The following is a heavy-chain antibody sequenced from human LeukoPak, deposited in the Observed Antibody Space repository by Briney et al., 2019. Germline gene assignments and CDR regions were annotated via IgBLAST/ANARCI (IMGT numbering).Heavy chain of an antibody. CDR2: IYKNAIT. CDR1: GFTVSSNY. D-gene: IGHD3-22*01. Sequence: GGSLRLSCAASGFTVSSNYMTWVRQAPGKGLEWVSVIYKNAITYYADTVKGRFTISRDNSKNMLYLQMNSLRAEDTAVYYCARDSLTMIVGRQKRGLDYWGQGTLVTVSS. J-gene: IGHJ4*02. CDR3: ARDSLTMIVGRQKRGLDY. V-gene: IGHV3-53*01.